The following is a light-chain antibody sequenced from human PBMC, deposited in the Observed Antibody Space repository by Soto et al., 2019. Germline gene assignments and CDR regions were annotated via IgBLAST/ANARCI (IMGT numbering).Light chain of an antibody. V-gene: IGLV2-23*01. CDR2: EGS. CDR1: SSNVGSYNL. CDR3: CSYAGRSTLV. Sequence: QSALTQPASVSGSPGQSITISCTGSSSNVGSYNLVSWHQQYPGKAPQLMIYEGSKRPSGVSNRFSGSKSCNTASLTISGLQAEDEADYYCCSYAGRSTLVFGGGTKLTVL. J-gene: IGLJ3*02.